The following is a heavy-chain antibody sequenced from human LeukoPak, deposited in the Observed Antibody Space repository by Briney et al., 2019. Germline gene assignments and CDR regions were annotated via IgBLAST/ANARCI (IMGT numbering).Heavy chain of an antibody. CDR3: AIPPQTAKNFDY. D-gene: IGHD2-21*02. V-gene: IGHV3-9*01. Sequence: GGSLRLSCAASGFTFDDYAMHWVRQAPGKGLEWVSGISWNSGSIGYADSVKGRFTISRDNAKNSLYLQMNSLRAEDTAVYYCAIPPQTAKNFDYWGQGTLVTVSS. CDR1: GFTFDDYA. CDR2: ISWNSGSI. J-gene: IGHJ4*02.